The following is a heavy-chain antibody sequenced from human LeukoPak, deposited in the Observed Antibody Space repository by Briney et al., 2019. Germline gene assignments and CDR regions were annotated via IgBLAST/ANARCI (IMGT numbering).Heavy chain of an antibody. CDR3: AKDIGSYYDY. V-gene: IGHV3-30*02. Sequence: PGGSLRLSCVASGFTFSSNGMHWVRQAPGKELEWVTFIQYDGSKKYYADSVKGRFTISRDNSKNTLYLEMNSLRAEDTAVYYCAKDIGSYYDYWGQGILVTVSS. CDR2: IQYDGSKK. J-gene: IGHJ4*02. CDR1: GFTFSSNG. D-gene: IGHD3-10*01.